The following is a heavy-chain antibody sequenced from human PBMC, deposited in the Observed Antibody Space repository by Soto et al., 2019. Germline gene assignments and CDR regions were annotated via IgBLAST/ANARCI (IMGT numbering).Heavy chain of an antibody. CDR2: ISGNGDSI. Sequence: GGSLRLSCAASGFTFTSYALTWVRQAPGKGLEWVSIISGNGDSINYADTVKGRFTISRDNAKNTLYLQMNSLRAEDTALYYCAKDIGGYCSSTSCPLDWGQGTLVTVSS. CDR1: GFTFTSYA. CDR3: AKDIGGYCSSTSCPLD. D-gene: IGHD2-2*01. V-gene: IGHV3-23*01. J-gene: IGHJ4*02.